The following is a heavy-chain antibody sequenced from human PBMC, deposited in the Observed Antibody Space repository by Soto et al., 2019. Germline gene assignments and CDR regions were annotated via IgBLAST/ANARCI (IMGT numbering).Heavy chain of an antibody. CDR3: AKSLYARTSCSSTSCPYYYYGMDV. CDR2: INGGGGST. CDR1: GFTFSSYA. D-gene: IGHD2-2*01. Sequence: GGSLRLSCASSGFTFSSYAMSWVRQARGKGLEWVSAINGGGGSTYYADSVKGRFTISRDNFKNTLYLQMNSLRAEDTAVYYCAKSLYARTSCSSTSCPYYYYGMDVWGQGTTVTVSS. V-gene: IGHV3-23*01. J-gene: IGHJ6*02.